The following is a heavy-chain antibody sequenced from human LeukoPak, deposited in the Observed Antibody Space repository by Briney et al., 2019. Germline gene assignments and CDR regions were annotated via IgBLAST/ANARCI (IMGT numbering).Heavy chain of an antibody. J-gene: IGHJ4*02. CDR3: AREVRYGSGSYYSDY. CDR2: IYYSGST. CDR1: GGSISSGGYY. Sequence: PSETLSLTCTVSGGSISSGGYYWSWIRQHPGKGLEWIGYIYYSGSTYYNPSLKSRVTISVDTSKNQFSLKLSSVTAADTAVYYCAREVRYGSGSYYSDYWGQGTLVTVSS. V-gene: IGHV4-31*03. D-gene: IGHD3-10*01.